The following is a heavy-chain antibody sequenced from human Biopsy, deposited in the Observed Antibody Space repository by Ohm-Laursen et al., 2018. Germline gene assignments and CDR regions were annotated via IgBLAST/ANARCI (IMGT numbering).Heavy chain of an antibody. V-gene: IGHV1-8*01. CDR2: MIPSSGKT. CDR3: ARGYSRRVSIFEASIYWFDT. CDR1: GYSFSTYA. J-gene: IGHJ5*02. D-gene: IGHD6-6*01. Sequence: AASVKVSCKASGYSFSTYAVNWVRQARGQGLEWMGWMIPSSGKTGYAQRFQGRVTLTMNTSISTAYMELSGLRSEDTAVYFCARGYSRRVSIFEASIYWFDTWGQGTLVTVSS.